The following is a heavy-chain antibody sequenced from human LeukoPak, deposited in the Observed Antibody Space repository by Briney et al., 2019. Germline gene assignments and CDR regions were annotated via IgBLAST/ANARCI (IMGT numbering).Heavy chain of an antibody. D-gene: IGHD3-22*01. CDR1: GFTFSSYA. CDR3: VKRRYDSSGYFDY. J-gene: IGHJ4*02. Sequence: PGGSLRLSCVASGFTFSSYAMSWVRQAPGKGLEWVSVISGSGGSTYYADSVKGRFTISRDNSQNTLYLQMNSLRAKDTAVYYCVKRRYDSSGYFDYWGQGTLVTVSS. V-gene: IGHV3-23*01. CDR2: ISGSGGST.